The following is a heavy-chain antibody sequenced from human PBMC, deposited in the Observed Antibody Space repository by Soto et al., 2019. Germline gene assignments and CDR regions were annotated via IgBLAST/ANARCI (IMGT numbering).Heavy chain of an antibody. CDR3: ARAGWYRFDY. CDR2: INADGSTT. Sequence: DVQLVESGGGLAQPGGSLRLSCVGSGFTFSSYWMHWVRQAPGKGLVWVSRINADGSTTNYADSVKGRFTVSRDNAKNTVYLQMTCLRDEDTAVYFCARAGWYRFDYWGQGTLLTVPP. D-gene: IGHD2-15*01. J-gene: IGHJ4*02. CDR1: GFTFSSYW. V-gene: IGHV3-74*01.